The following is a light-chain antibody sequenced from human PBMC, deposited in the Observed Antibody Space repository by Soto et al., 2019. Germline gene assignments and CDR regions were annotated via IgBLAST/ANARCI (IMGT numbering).Light chain of an antibody. V-gene: IGKV1-13*02. J-gene: IGKJ5*01. Sequence: AIQLTQSPSSLSASVGDRVTITCRASQGISSALAWYQQKPGKAPKLLIYDASSLESGVPSRFSGSGSGTDFTLTISSLQPEDFAAYYCQQFNSYPRTFGQGTQLEIK. CDR3: QQFNSYPRT. CDR2: DAS. CDR1: QGISSA.